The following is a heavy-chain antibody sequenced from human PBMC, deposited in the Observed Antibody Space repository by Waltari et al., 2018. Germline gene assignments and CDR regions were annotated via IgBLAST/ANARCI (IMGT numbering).Heavy chain of an antibody. D-gene: IGHD6-6*01. CDR1: GFTFMSHG. V-gene: IGHV3-33*06. J-gene: IGHJ4*02. CDR3: AKNSIRSIAARPDY. Sequence: QVQLVESGGGVVQTGRSLRLSCAGSGFTFMSHGMHWVRQAPGKGLEWVAVIWYDGSKKYYADSVKGRFTISRDNSKNTLYLQMNSLRAEDTAVYYCAKNSIRSIAARPDYWGQGTLVTVSS. CDR2: IWYDGSKK.